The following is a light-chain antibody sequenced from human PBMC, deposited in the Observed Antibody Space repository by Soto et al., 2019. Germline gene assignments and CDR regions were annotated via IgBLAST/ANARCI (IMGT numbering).Light chain of an antibody. CDR2: GVH. CDR3: TAFSANRVYL. CDR1: SNDIGSYDY. J-gene: IGLJ1*01. V-gene: IGLV2-14*01. Sequence: QSVRSHPISVSGSPGHAITISCTGNSNDIGSYDYVCWYQQHPGKAPRLLIHGVHNRSPGISGRFSASKSGLTASLTISGLQAEEEADYYCTAFSANRVYLFGPGTKVTVL.